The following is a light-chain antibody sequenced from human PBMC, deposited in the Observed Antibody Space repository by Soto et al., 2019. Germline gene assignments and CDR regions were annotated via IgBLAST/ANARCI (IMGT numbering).Light chain of an antibody. Sequence: QSVLAQPASVSGSPGQSITISCTGTSSDVGGYNYVSWYQQYPGKAPKFMIYDVSNRPSGVSNRFPGSKSGNTASLTISGLQAEDEADYYCCSYTTSNTRQIVFGTGTNVTVL. CDR3: CSYTTSNTRQIV. J-gene: IGLJ1*01. V-gene: IGLV2-14*01. CDR1: SSDVGGYNY. CDR2: DVS.